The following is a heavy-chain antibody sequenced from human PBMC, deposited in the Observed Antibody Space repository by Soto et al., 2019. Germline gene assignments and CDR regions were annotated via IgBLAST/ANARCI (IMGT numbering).Heavy chain of an antibody. CDR1: GFTFSGYA. CDR3: ARDRSVYSYGYYGMDV. V-gene: IGHV3-30-3*01. D-gene: IGHD5-18*01. Sequence: QVQLVESGGGVVQPGRSLRLSCAASGFTFSGYALHWVRQAPAKGLEWVAVISDDENNKYYTDSVKGRFTISRDNSKNTKYLQMNRLGTEDTAVYYCARDRSVYSYGYYGMDVWGQGTTVTVSS. J-gene: IGHJ6*02. CDR2: ISDDENNK.